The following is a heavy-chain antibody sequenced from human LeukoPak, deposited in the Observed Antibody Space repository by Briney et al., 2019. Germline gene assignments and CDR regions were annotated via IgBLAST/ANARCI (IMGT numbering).Heavy chain of an antibody. V-gene: IGHV4-4*07. CDR3: ARRHPYYYGSGTYSRED. J-gene: IGHJ4*02. Sequence: SETLSLTCTVSGSSIGNYYWNWIRQPAGKGLEWIGRISTSGTTNYHPSLKSRVTLSLDTSKNQFSLNLRSVTAADTAIYFCARRHPYYYGSGTYSREDWGQGTLVTVSS. CDR1: GSSIGNYY. CDR2: ISTSGTT. D-gene: IGHD3-10*01.